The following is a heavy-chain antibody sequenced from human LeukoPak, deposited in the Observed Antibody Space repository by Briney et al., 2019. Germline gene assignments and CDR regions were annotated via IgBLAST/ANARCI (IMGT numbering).Heavy chain of an antibody. J-gene: IGHJ4*02. CDR2: IKSKTDGGTT. Sequence: GGSLRLSCAASGFTFTNAWMSWVRQAPGKRLEWVGRIKSKTDGGTTDYAVPLKGRFTISRDDSKNALYLQINSLKTEDTAVYYCTTDPYGGNPVDYWGQGTLVTVSS. CDR1: GFTFTNAW. CDR3: TTDPYGGNPVDY. V-gene: IGHV3-15*01. D-gene: IGHD4-23*01.